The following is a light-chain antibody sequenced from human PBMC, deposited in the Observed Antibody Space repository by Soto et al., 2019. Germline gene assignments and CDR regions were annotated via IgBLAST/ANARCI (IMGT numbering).Light chain of an antibody. V-gene: IGKV3-20*01. CDR3: QQYGSSLWT. Sequence: EIAMTQSPATLSVSPGERGTLSCRGSQSVSSNLAWYQQKPGQAPRLLIYLTSNRAAGIPDRFSGSGSGTDFTLTISRLEPEDFAVYYCQQYGSSLWTFGHGTKVDIK. CDR2: LTS. J-gene: IGKJ1*01. CDR1: QSVSSN.